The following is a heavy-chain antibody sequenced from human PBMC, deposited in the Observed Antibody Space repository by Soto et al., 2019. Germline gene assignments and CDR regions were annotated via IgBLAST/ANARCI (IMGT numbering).Heavy chain of an antibody. J-gene: IGHJ4*02. CDR1: GGSISSYY. Sequence: SETLSLTCTVSGGSISSYYWSWIRQPPGKGLEWIGYIYYSGSTNYNPSLKSRVTISVDTSKNQFSLKLSSVTAADTAVYYCARADRFCSSTSCYGSGLFDYWGQGTLVTVSS. CDR3: ARADRFCSSTSCYGSGLFDY. CDR2: IYYSGST. V-gene: IGHV4-59*01. D-gene: IGHD2-2*01.